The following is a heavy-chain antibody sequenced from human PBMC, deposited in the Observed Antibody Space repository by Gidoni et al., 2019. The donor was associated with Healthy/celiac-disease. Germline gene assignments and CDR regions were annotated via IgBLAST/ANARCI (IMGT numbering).Heavy chain of an antibody. J-gene: IGHJ5*02. V-gene: IGHV4-31*03. CDR1: GGSISSGGYY. Sequence: QVQLQESGPGLVKPSQTLSLTCTVSGGSISSGGYYWSWIRQHPGKGLEWIGYIYYSGSTYSNPSLKSRVTISVDTSKNQFSLKLSSVTAADTAVYYCARGLTYYYDSSGYTNWFDPWGQGTLVTVSS. CDR2: IYYSGST. CDR3: ARGLTYYYDSSGYTNWFDP. D-gene: IGHD3-22*01.